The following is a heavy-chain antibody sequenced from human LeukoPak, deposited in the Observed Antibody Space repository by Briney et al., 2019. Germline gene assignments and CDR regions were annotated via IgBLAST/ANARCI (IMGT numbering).Heavy chain of an antibody. J-gene: IGHJ5*02. CDR3: ARTWNDDWFDP. D-gene: IGHD1-1*01. CDR2: ISSSGSTI. CDR1: GFTFSSYE. V-gene: IGHV3-48*03. Sequence: GGSLRLSCAASGFTFSSYEMNWVRQAPGKGLEWVSYISSSGSTIYYADSVKGRFTISRDNAKTSLYLQMNSLRAEDTAVYYCARTWNDDWFDPWGQGTLVTVSS.